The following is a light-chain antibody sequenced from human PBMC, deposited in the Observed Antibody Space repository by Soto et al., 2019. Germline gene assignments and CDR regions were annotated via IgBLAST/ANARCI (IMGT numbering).Light chain of an antibody. CDR2: EVS. CDR1: SSDVGSYNL. Sequence: QSALTQPASVSGSPGQSITISCTGTSSDVGSYNLVSWYQQHPGKAPKLMIYEVSNRPSGVSNRFSGSKSGNTASLTISGLQAEDEAAYYCSSYTTSSTWVFGGGTKLTVL. CDR3: SSYTTSSTWV. J-gene: IGLJ3*02. V-gene: IGLV2-14*02.